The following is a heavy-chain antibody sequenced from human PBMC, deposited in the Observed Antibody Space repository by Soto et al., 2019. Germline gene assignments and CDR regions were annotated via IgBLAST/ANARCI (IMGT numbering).Heavy chain of an antibody. CDR3: ARMFRYFDWSLYYYYGMDV. CDR1: GGSFSTYY. V-gene: IGHV4-59*08. D-gene: IGHD3-9*01. Sequence: PSETLSLTCTVSGGSFSTYYWSWIRQPPGKGLEWVGCIYYGGTTSYNPSLQSRVTISLETSKSQFSLRLTSVTAADTAVYYCARMFRYFDWSLYYYYGMDVWGQGTTVTVSS. CDR2: IYYGGTT. J-gene: IGHJ6*02.